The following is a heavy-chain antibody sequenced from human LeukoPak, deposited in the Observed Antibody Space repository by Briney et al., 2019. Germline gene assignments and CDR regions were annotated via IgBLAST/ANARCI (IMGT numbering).Heavy chain of an antibody. CDR1: GFSFSSYS. CDR3: ARDYVYAFDY. V-gene: IGHV3-48*01. Sequence: GGSLNPPFPASGFSFSSYSINWVRQAPGKGLEWVSYISGDGSAKHYTDSVKGRFTISRDNAKNALYLQMNSLRAEDTAVYFCARDYVYAFDYWGQGTLVTVSS. J-gene: IGHJ4*02. CDR2: ISGDGSAK. D-gene: IGHD2/OR15-2a*01.